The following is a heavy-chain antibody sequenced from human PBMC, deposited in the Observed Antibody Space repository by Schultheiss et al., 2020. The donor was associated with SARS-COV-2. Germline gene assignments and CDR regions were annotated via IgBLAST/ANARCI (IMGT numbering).Heavy chain of an antibody. CDR3: ASTSDIVVAVATT. Sequence: SETLSLTCAISGYSIRTAFYWGWIRQPPGKGLEWIGSIYHSGSTYYNTSLKSRVTISLDTAKMEFSLKLRSVTATDTAVYYCASTSDIVVAVATTWGQGTLLTVSS. D-gene: IGHD2-15*01. V-gene: IGHV4-38-2*01. CDR2: IYHSGST. CDR1: GYSIRTAFY. J-gene: IGHJ1*01.